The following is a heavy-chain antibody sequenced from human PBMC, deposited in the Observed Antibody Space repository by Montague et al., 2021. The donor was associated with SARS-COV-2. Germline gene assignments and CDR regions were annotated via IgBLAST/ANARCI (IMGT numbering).Heavy chain of an antibody. V-gene: IGHV4-59*01. D-gene: IGHD3-9*01. J-gene: IGHJ6*03. CDR3: ARDRRTDFDWLFPDSGSYYYYMDV. Sequence: SETLSLTCTVSGGSTSSYYWSWIRQPPGKGLEWIGYIYYSGSTNYNPSLKSRVTISVDTSKNQFSLKLSSVTAADTAVYYCARDRRTDFDWLFPDSGSYYYYMDVWGKGTTVTVSS. CDR1: GGSTSSYY. CDR2: IYYSGST.